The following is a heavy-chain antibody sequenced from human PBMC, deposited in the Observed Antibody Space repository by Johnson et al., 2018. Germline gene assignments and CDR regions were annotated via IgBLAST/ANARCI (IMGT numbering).Heavy chain of an antibody. Sequence: VQLVESGAEVKKPGASVKVSCKASGYTFTSYDINWVRQATGKGLEWLGWMSPDNGNTGYAPKFHGRVTMTRNTAISTAYMELSSLTSEDTAVYYCARPPYYNSGWGQGTLVTVSS. V-gene: IGHV1-8*01. D-gene: IGHD3-10*01. J-gene: IGHJ4*02. CDR1: GYTFTSYD. CDR2: MSPDNGNT. CDR3: ARPPYYNSG.